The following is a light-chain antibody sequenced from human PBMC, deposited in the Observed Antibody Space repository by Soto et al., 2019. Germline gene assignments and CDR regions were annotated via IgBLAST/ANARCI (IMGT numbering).Light chain of an antibody. Sequence: QSALTQPPSASGSPGQSVTISCTGTSSDVGGYNYVSWYQQHPGKAPKLIIFEVTKRPSGVPDRFSGSKSGNTASLTVSGRQAEDEADYYCSSYAGGNEVFGTGTKLTVL. CDR1: SSDVGGYNY. V-gene: IGLV2-8*01. J-gene: IGLJ1*01. CDR2: EVT. CDR3: SSYAGGNEV.